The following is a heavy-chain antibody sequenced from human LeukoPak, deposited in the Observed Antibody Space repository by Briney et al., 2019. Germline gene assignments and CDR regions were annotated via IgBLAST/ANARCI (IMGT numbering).Heavy chain of an antibody. V-gene: IGHV3-74*01. CDR3: ARGARYYPVDH. Sequence: GGSLRLSCAASGFTLSNYWMHWVRHAPGKGLVWVSRINSDGSSTSYADSVKGRLTISRDNAKNTLYLQMNSLRAEDTAVYYCARGARYYPVDHWGQGTLVTVSS. CDR2: INSDGSST. J-gene: IGHJ4*02. CDR1: GFTLSNYW. D-gene: IGHD3-22*01.